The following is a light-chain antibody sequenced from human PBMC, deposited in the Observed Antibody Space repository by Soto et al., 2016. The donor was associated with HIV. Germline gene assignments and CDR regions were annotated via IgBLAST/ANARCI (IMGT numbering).Light chain of an antibody. J-gene: IGKJ1*01. CDR2: AAS. Sequence: DIQLTQSPSFLSASVGDRVTITCRASQDINFHLAWYQQKAGKAPKFLIYAASTLQSGVPSRFSGGGSRTEFTLTINSLQPDDFATYFCQQYNMWWAFGQGTKVEIK. CDR1: QDINFH. V-gene: IGKV1-9*01. CDR3: QQYNMWWA.